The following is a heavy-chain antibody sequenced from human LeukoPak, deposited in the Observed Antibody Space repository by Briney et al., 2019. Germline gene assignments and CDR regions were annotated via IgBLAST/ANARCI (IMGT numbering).Heavy chain of an antibody. CDR3: ASHVPWFDP. CDR1: GFTFSSYT. Sequence: GGSLRLSCAASGFTFSSYTMHWVRQAPGKGLEWVAIISYDGSDKYYADSVKGRFTISRDNSKNTLYLQMNSLRAEDTAVYYCASHVPWFDPWGQGTLVTVSS. CDR2: ISYDGSDK. J-gene: IGHJ5*02. V-gene: IGHV3-30*04. D-gene: IGHD2-2*01.